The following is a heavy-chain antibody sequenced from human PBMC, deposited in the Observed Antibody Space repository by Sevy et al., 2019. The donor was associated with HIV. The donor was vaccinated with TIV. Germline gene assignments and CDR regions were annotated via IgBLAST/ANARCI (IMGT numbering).Heavy chain of an antibody. J-gene: IGHJ4*02. CDR2: LSFGCGRI. CDR1: GFTFSKYS. Sequence: GGSLRLSCAASGFTFSKYSMSWVRQAPGKGLEWVSSLSFGCGRINYADSVKGRFTISTDDSKNTLYLQMNSLRADDTAVYYCAREGCTKPHDYWGQGTLVTVSS. V-gene: IGHV3-23*01. D-gene: IGHD2-8*01. CDR3: AREGCTKPHDY.